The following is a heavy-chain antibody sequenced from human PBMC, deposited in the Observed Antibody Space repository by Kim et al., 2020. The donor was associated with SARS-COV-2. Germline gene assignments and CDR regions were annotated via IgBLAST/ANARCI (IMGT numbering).Heavy chain of an antibody. CDR3: AREYDFWSGSYGMDV. CDR1: GGSISSYY. D-gene: IGHD3-3*01. V-gene: IGHV4-59*13. CDR2: IYYSGST. Sequence: SETLSLTCTVSGGSISSYYWSWIRQPPGKGLEWIGYIYYSGSTNYNPSLKSRVTISVDTSKNQFSLKLSSVTAADTAVYYCAREYDFWSGSYGMDVWGQGTTVTVSS. J-gene: IGHJ6*02.